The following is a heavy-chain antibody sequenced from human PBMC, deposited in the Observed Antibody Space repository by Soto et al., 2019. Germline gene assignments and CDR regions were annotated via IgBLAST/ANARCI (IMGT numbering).Heavy chain of an antibody. Sequence: AAVKVSCKASGYTFTAYYMHWVRQAPGQGLEWMGWINLNSGDTNYAQEFQGRVTMTRDTSISTAYMELSRLRSDDTAVYYCARDPTSGVAAAGLLNFWGQGTLVTVSS. V-gene: IGHV1-2*02. J-gene: IGHJ4*02. CDR3: ARDPTSGVAAAGLLNF. D-gene: IGHD6-13*01. CDR2: INLNSGDT. CDR1: GYTFTAYY.